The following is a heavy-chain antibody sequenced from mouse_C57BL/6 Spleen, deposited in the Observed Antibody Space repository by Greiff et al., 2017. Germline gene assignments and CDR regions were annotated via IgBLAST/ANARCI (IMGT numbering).Heavy chain of an antibody. CDR3: ARRVTGTFYAMDY. D-gene: IGHD4-1*01. Sequence: VQLQQSDAELVKPGASVKISCKVSGYTFTDHTIHWMKQRPEQGLEWIGYIYPRDGSTKYNEQFKGKATLTADKSSSTAYMQLNSLTSEDSAVYFCARRVTGTFYAMDYWGQGTSVTVSS. V-gene: IGHV1-78*01. CDR1: GYTFTDHT. CDR2: IYPRDGST. J-gene: IGHJ4*01.